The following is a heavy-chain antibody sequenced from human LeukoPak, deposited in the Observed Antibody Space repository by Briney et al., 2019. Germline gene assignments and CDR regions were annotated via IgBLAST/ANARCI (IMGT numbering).Heavy chain of an antibody. CDR3: ARGSPTPDY. V-gene: IGHV4-59*01. Sequence: SETLSLTCTVSGGSIISYYWSWIRQQPGRGLEWIGYVYYSGTAHYNPSLESRVTISVDTSKNQFSLKLTSVTAADTAVYFCARGSPTPDYWGQGTLVTVSS. D-gene: IGHD1-26*01. CDR2: VYYSGTA. J-gene: IGHJ4*02. CDR1: GGSIISYY.